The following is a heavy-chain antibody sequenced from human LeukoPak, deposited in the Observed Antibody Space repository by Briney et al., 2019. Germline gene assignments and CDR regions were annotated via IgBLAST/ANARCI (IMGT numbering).Heavy chain of an antibody. J-gene: IGHJ3*02. CDR3: ARNDDFKSGSGAHAFDI. Sequence: SETLSLTCTVPGGSMSPYYWGWIRQPPGKGLEWIGRIYTSGSTNYNPSLKSRVTMSVDTSKNQFSLNLSSVTAADTAVYYCARNDDFKSGSGAHAFDIWGQGKMVTVSS. CDR1: GGSMSPYY. D-gene: IGHD3-3*01. V-gene: IGHV4-4*07. CDR2: IYTSGST.